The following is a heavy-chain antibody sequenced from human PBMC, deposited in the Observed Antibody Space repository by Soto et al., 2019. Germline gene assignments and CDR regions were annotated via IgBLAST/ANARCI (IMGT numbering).Heavy chain of an antibody. CDR2: IYYSGST. D-gene: IGHD3-22*01. V-gene: IGHV4-61*01. CDR3: VSSDSSGFSNNWFDP. J-gene: IGHJ5*02. Sequence: KPWETLSLTCTVSGGSVSSGSYYWSWIRQPPGKGLEWIGYIYYSGSTNYNPSLKSRVTISVDTSKNQFSLKLSSVTAADTAVYYCVSSDSSGFSNNWFDPWGQGTLVTVSS. CDR1: GGSVSSGSYY.